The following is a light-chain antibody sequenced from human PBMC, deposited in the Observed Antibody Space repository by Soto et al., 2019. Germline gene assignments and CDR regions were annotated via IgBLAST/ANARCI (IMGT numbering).Light chain of an antibody. J-gene: IGKJ3*01. CDR2: AAS. Sequence: QLTQSPSSLSASVGDRVIITCRASQSVSRSLNWYQQKTGQAPKLLIYAASTLHSGVPSRFSGSGSGTEFTLTISSLQPEDFATYYCQQNAIIPPWTFGPGTKVDI. CDR3: QQNAIIPPWT. CDR1: QSVSRS. V-gene: IGKV1-39*01.